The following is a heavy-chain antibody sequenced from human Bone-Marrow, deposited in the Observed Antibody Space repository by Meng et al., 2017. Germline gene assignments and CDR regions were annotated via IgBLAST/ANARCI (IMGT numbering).Heavy chain of an antibody. D-gene: IGHD3-16*01. CDR1: GFVFSSYW. CDR3: VRESFGVGDHFDF. Sequence: GGSLRLSCTASGFVFSSYWMHWVRQAPGKGLVWVSRISNDGSTTIYADSVRGRFTMSRDNAKNTVYLQVNSLRAEDTAVYFCVRESFGVGDHFDFWGQGTLVTVSS. V-gene: IGHV3-74*01. J-gene: IGHJ4*02. CDR2: ISNDGSTT.